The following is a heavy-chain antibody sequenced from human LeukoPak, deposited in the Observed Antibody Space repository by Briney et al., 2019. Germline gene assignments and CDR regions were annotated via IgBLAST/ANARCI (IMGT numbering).Heavy chain of an antibody. CDR2: IIPIFGTA. CDR1: GGTFSSYA. D-gene: IGHD3-16*01. Sequence: ASVKVSCKASGGTFSSYAISWVRQAPGQGLEWMGGIIPIFGTANYAQKSQGRVAITADESTSTAYMELSSLRSEDTAVYYCARDVVGNDYVYWGQGTLVTVSS. J-gene: IGHJ4*02. CDR3: ARDVVGNDYVY. V-gene: IGHV1-69*13.